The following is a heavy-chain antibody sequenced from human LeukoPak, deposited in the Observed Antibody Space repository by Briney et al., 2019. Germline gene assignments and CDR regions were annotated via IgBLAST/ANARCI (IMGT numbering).Heavy chain of an antibody. D-gene: IGHD3-10*01. J-gene: IGHJ3*02. Sequence: SETLSLTCTVSGGSISSYYWSWIRQSPGKGLEWIGYISYSGSTNYNPSLRSRVTISVDTSKNQFSLKLSSVTASDTAVYYCARRFAPSRNDAFDIWGQGTMVTVSS. CDR3: ARRFAPSRNDAFDI. CDR1: GGSISSYY. CDR2: ISYSGST. V-gene: IGHV4-59*08.